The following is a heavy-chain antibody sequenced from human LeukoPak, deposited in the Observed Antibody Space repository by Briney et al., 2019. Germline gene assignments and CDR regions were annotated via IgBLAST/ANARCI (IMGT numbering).Heavy chain of an antibody. V-gene: IGHV1-58*01. D-gene: IGHD2-21*01. Sequence: SVKVSRKSSGFTFTISAVQWVRQSRGQRLEWIGWIVVGSGNTNYSQKFQERVTITRDMSTSTAYMELSSLRSEDTAVYYCAVIAIPPFSFDYWGQGTLVTVSS. CDR1: GFTFTISA. CDR2: IVVGSGNT. CDR3: AVIAIPPFSFDY. J-gene: IGHJ4*02.